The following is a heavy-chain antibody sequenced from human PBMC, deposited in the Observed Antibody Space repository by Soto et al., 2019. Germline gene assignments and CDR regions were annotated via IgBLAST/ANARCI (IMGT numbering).Heavy chain of an antibody. CDR2: ISGSGFKK. D-gene: IGHD1-26*01. CDR1: GFIFENFG. V-gene: IGHV3-23*01. J-gene: IGHJ5*02. Sequence: EVVLLESGGGLEQPGGSLRLSCAASGFIFENFGMSWVRQAPGKGLEWISSISGSGFKKYYADSVKGRFTISRDNSKSTVYLELNNLSAEDTAVYHCATNQGVALVPLATVDWFDPWGQGSVVTVSS. CDR3: ATNQGVALVPLATVDWFDP.